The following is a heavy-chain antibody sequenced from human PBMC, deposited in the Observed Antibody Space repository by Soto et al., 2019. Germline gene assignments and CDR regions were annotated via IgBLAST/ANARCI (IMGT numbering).Heavy chain of an antibody. V-gene: IGHV3-30*18. D-gene: IGHD4-17*01. CDR3: AKSAVMTTVVTHIPFDY. CDR1: GFTFSSYA. J-gene: IGHJ4*02. Sequence: GGSLKLSCAASGFTFSSYAMHWVRQAPGKGLEWVAVISYDGSNKYYADSVKGRFTISRDNSKNTLYLQMNSLRAEDTAVYYCAKSAVMTTVVTHIPFDYWGQGTLVTVSS. CDR2: ISYDGSNK.